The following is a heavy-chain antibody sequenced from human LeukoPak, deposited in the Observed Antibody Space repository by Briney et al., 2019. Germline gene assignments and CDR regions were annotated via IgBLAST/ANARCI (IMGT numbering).Heavy chain of an antibody. V-gene: IGHV4-34*01. D-gene: IGHD3-22*01. CDR3: ARHGGPLVYDSSGYYSDY. CDR1: GGSFSGYY. CDR2: INHSGST. J-gene: IGHJ4*02. Sequence: MPSETLSLTCAVYGGSFSGYYWSWIRQPPGKGLEWIGEINHSGSTNYNPSLKSRVTISVDTSKNQFSLKLSSVTAADTAVYYCARHGGPLVYDSSGYYSDYWGQGTLVTVSS.